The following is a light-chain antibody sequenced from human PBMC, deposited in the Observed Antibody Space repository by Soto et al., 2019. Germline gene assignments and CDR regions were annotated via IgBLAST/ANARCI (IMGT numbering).Light chain of an antibody. CDR1: QGFSSN. CDR3: QQYSDWPRT. V-gene: IGKV3-15*01. CDR2: GAS. Sequence: EILMTQSPATLSVSPGERATLSCRASQGFSSNLAWYQQKPGQAPRLLIYGASTRATGIPARFSGSGSGTEFTLTISSLQSEDFAVYYFQQYSDWPRTFGHGTKVEIK. J-gene: IGKJ1*01.